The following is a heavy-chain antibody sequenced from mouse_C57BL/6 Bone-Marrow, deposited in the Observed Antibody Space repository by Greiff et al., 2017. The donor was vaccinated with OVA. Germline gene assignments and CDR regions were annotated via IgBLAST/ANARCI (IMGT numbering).Heavy chain of an antibody. CDR1: GYTFTSYW. CDR2: IDPNSGGT. CDR3: ARKRGTTVVAPVV. J-gene: IGHJ1*03. D-gene: IGHD1-1*01. V-gene: IGHV1-72*01. Sequence: SGAELVKPGASVKLSCKASGYTFTSYWMHWVKQRPGRGLEWIGRIDPNSGGTKYNEKFKSKATLTVDKPSSTAYMQLSSLTSEDSAVYYCARKRGTTVVAPVVWGTGTTVTVAS.